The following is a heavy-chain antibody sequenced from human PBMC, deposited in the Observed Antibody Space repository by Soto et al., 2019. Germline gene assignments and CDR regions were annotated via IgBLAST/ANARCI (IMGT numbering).Heavy chain of an antibody. D-gene: IGHD6-19*01. CDR2: ITWNNNRM. J-gene: IGHJ3*02. CDR1: GFTFDDYA. V-gene: IGHV3-9*01. CDR3: AKDGSNSGWYSNGFDI. Sequence: EVQLVESGGGLVQPGRSLRLSCAASGFTFDDYAMHWVRQGPGKGLEWVSGITWNNNRMGYADSVKGRFTISRDNAKNSLYLKMNSLRAEDTALYYCAKDGSNSGWYSNGFDIWGQGTMVTVSS.